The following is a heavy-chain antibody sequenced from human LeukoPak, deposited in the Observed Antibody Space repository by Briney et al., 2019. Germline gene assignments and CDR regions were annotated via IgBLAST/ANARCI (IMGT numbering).Heavy chain of an antibody. V-gene: IGHV1-69*13. CDR2: IIPIFGTA. Sequence: SVKVSCKASGGTFSSYAISWVRQAPGQGLEWMGGIIPIFGTANYAQKFQGRVTITADESTSTAYMELSSLRSEDTAVYYCAREWAVREPNRGYFDYWGQGTLVTVSS. D-gene: IGHD3-10*01. CDR3: AREWAVREPNRGYFDY. CDR1: GGTFSSYA. J-gene: IGHJ4*02.